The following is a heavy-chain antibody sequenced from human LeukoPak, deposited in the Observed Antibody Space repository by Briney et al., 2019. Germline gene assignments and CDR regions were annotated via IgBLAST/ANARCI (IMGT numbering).Heavy chain of an antibody. D-gene: IGHD3-10*01. V-gene: IGHV4-39*01. Sequence: SETLSLTCAVSGGSISSSNWWSWVRQPPGKGLEWIGSIYDSGSTYYNPSLKSRVTISVDTSKNQFSLKLNSVTAADTAVYYCARHYGPWGQGTLVTVSS. CDR1: GGSISSSNW. J-gene: IGHJ5*02. CDR2: IYDSGST. CDR3: ARHYGP.